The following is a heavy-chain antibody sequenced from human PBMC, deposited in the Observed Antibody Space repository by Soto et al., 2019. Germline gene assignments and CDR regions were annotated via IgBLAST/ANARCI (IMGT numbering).Heavy chain of an antibody. D-gene: IGHD5-12*01. Sequence: EVQLLQSGGGLVQPGGSLRLSCTASGFIYSIYAMAWVRQPPGKGLEWVSAISGSGGETYYADSVKDRFTISRDNSKNTVYLQMTKLRAEDTAVYYCAKEIAVAVATPPEYWGQGTLSPSPQ. J-gene: IGHJ4*02. V-gene: IGHV3-23*01. CDR3: AKEIAVAVATPPEY. CDR1: GFIYSIYA. CDR2: ISGSGGET.